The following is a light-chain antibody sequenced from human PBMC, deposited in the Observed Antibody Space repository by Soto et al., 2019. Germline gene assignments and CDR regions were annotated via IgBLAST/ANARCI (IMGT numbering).Light chain of an antibody. CDR1: SSDVGSSNL. V-gene: IGLV2-23*01. J-gene: IGLJ1*01. CDR3: CPFARSSSLYA. CDR2: EGD. Sequence: QSVLAHPASVSGSPGQSITISCSGTSSDVGSSNLVSWYQHHPGKAPKLIIFEGDRRPSGVSGRFSGSKSGNTASLTISGLQAEDEADYYCCPFARSSSLYAFGNGTKVTV.